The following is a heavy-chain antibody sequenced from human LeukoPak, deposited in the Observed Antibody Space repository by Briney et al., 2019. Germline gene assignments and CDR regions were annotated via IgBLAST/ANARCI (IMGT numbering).Heavy chain of an antibody. CDR3: ARDSGTTGEVKFDP. J-gene: IGHJ5*02. CDR1: GSSISSSNW. Sequence: SETLSLTCAVSGSSISSSNWWSWVRQPPGKGLEWIGEIYHSGSTNYNPSLKSRVTMSVDTSKNQFSLKLSSVTAADTAVYYCARDSGTTGEVKFDPWGQGTLVTVSS. CDR2: IYHSGST. V-gene: IGHV4-4*02. D-gene: IGHD3-10*01.